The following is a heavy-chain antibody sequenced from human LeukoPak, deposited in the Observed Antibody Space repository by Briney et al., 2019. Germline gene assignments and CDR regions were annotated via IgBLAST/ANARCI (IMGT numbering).Heavy chain of an antibody. J-gene: IGHJ4*02. CDR1: GYTFTGYY. CDR3: ATRDGCSSTSCFPFDY. Sequence: ASVKVPCKASGYTFTGYYMHWVRQAPGQGLEWMGWINPNSGGTNYAQKFQGRVTMTRDTSISTAYMELSRLRSDDTAVYYCATRDGCSSTSCFPFDYWGQGTLVTVSS. CDR2: INPNSGGT. D-gene: IGHD2-2*01. V-gene: IGHV1-2*02.